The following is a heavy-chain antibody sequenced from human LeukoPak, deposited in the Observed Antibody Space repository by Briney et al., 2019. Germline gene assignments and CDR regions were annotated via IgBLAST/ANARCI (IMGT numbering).Heavy chain of an antibody. CDR1: GFTFSSYS. J-gene: IGHJ4*02. Sequence: GGSLRLSCAASGFTFSSYSMNWVRQAPGKGLEWVSYISSSSSTIYYADSVKGRFTISRDNAKNSLYLQMNSLRAEDTAVYYCARMKSKVVPAAMAPDYWGQGTLVTVSS. CDR2: ISSSSSTI. V-gene: IGHV3-48*01. D-gene: IGHD2-2*01. CDR3: ARMKSKVVPAAMAPDY.